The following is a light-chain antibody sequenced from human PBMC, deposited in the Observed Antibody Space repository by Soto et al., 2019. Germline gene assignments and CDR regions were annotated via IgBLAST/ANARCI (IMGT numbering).Light chain of an antibody. J-gene: IGKJ1*01. V-gene: IGKV3D-7*01. CDR2: WAS. Sequence: EIVLTQSPATLSLSPGERATLSCGASQTVSSSYLAWYQQKPGQPPRLLFYWASTRESGVPDRFSGSGSGAHFTLTINGLQPEDVAVYYCQQYYGSPWTFGQGTKVEVK. CDR3: QQYYGSPWT. CDR1: QTVSSSY.